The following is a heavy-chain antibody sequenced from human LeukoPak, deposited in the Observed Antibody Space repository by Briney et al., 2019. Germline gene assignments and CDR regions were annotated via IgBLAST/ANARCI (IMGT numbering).Heavy chain of an antibody. CDR1: SGTFGTHA. J-gene: IGHJ5*02. Sequence: ASVKVSCKESSGTFGTHAISWVRQAPGQGLEWMGRIIPVLGIINYAQDFQGRVTITADKATYSAFLELSSLRSDDTAVYYCTKLHCCTSSSCSDWFDPWGQGTLVTVSS. D-gene: IGHD2-2*01. CDR3: TKLHCCTSSSCSDWFDP. CDR2: IIPVLGII. V-gene: IGHV1-69*04.